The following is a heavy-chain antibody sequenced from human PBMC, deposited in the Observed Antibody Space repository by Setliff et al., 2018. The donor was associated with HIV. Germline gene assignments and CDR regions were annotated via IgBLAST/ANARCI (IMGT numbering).Heavy chain of an antibody. V-gene: IGHV5-51*01. J-gene: IGHJ4*02. D-gene: IGHD3-9*01. Sequence: GESLKISCQGSGYSFSSYWIGWVRQMPGKGLEWMGIIYPGDSDTKYSPSFQGQVTISVDKSISTAYLQWSSLKASDTAMYYCARLVGNTYYDILTGYYNTPHFDYWGQGTLVTVS. CDR1: GYSFSSYW. CDR3: ARLVGNTYYDILTGYYNTPHFDY. CDR2: IYPGDSDT.